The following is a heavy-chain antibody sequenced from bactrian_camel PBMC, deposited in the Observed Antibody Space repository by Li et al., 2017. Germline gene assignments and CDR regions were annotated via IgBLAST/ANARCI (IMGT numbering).Heavy chain of an antibody. CDR1: GYAYGGNC. J-gene: IGHJ6*01. CDR2: IWTYDGRT. D-gene: IGHD2*01. Sequence: HVQLVESGGGSVEAGGSLRLACVVSGYAYGGNCLGWFRQRPGKEREGVASIWTYDGRTSFADSAKGRFTISKDNAKNILYLQMNSLKPEDTAVYYCAARSGAYCYTALIYFGNWGQGTQVTVS. CDR3: AARSGAYCYTALIYFGN. V-gene: IGHV3S1*01.